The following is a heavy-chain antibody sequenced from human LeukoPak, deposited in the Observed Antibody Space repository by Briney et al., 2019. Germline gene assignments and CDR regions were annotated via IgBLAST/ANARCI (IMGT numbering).Heavy chain of an antibody. Sequence: PGGSLRLPCAASGFSVRSSYMSWVRQAPGKGLEWVSGIYSGGTTYYADSVKGRFTISRDNSKNTLFLQMNSLRAEDSAVYYCARDRDYGSGSYGPGVWGQGTTVTVSS. CDR1: GFSVRSSY. CDR2: IYSGGTT. D-gene: IGHD3-10*01. V-gene: IGHV3-53*01. CDR3: ARDRDYGSGSYGPGV. J-gene: IGHJ6*02.